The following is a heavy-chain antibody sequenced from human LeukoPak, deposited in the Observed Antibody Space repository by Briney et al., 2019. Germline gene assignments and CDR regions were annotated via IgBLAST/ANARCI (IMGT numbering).Heavy chain of an antibody. CDR3: AKGGYSSGWTLDY. J-gene: IGHJ4*02. D-gene: IGHD6-19*01. Sequence: HPGGSLRLSCSASGFSFKNYGMHWVRQAPGKGLEWVAFTWHDGSNKFYADSVKGRFTISRDNSKNTLYLQMNSLRPEDTAVYYCAKGGYSSGWTLDYWGQGTLVTVSS. CDR1: GFSFKNYG. V-gene: IGHV3-30*02. CDR2: TWHDGSNK.